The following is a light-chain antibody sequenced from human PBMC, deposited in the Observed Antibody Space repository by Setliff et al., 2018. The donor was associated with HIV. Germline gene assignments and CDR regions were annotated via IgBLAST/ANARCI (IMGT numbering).Light chain of an antibody. CDR3: SSYTSDNTLV. CDR1: SSDIGAFDY. CDR2: EVI. V-gene: IGLV2-14*01. Sequence: QSVLTQSASVSGSPGQSITISCTGTSSDIGAFDYVSWYQHHPGKAPKLIIYEVINRPSGISSRFSGSKSGNAASLTISGLQADDEADYHCSSYTSDNTLVFGGGTKGTVL. J-gene: IGLJ3*02.